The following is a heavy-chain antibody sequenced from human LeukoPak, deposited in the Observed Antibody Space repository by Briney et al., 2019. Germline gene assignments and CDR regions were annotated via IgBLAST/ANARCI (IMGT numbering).Heavy chain of an antibody. J-gene: IGHJ4*02. Sequence: PGGSLRLSCAASGFTFSSYAMSWVRQAPGKGLEWVAVIWYDGSNKYYADSVKGRFTISRDNSKNTLYLQMNSLRAEDTAVYYCAKARPVVPAPAPFDYWGQGTLVTVSS. CDR2: IWYDGSNK. D-gene: IGHD2-2*01. CDR3: AKARPVVPAPAPFDY. CDR1: GFTFSSYA. V-gene: IGHV3-33*06.